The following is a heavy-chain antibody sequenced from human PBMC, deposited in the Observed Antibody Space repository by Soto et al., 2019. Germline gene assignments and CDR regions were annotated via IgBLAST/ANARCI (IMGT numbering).Heavy chain of an antibody. CDR3: ATRTTVTTFDY. D-gene: IGHD4-17*01. J-gene: IGHJ4*02. Sequence: PSETLSLTCAVYGGSFSGCYWSWIRQPPGKGLEWIGEINHSGSTNYNPSLKSRVTISVDTSRNQFSLSLSLLTAADTAVYYFATRTTVTTFDYWGQGTLVTVSS. V-gene: IGHV4-34*01. CDR2: INHSGST. CDR1: GGSFSGCY.